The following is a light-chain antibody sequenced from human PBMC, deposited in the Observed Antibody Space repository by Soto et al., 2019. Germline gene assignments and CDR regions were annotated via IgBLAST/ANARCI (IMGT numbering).Light chain of an antibody. V-gene: IGKV3-15*01. CDR2: DAS. CDR1: QRVNSD. Sequence: EIGMTQSPATLSLSPGERATLSCRAIQRVNSDLAWYQQKPGQAPRLLIYDASTRAAGVPARFTGSGSETEFTLTISSLQSEDYAVYYCQHYNNWPPYTFGQGTKLEIK. J-gene: IGKJ2*01. CDR3: QHYNNWPPYT.